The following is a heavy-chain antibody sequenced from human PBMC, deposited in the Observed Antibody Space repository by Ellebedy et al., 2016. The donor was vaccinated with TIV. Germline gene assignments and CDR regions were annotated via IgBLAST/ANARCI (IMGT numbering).Heavy chain of an antibody. D-gene: IGHD6-13*01. CDR3: ARVRKTAAGNWYFDL. V-gene: IGHV4-59*01. J-gene: IGHJ2*01. CDR1: GGSISSYY. Sequence: MPSETLSLTCTVSGGSISSYYWSWIRQPPGKGLEWIGYIYYSGSTNYNPSLKSRVTISVDTSKNQFSLKLSSVTAADTAVYYCARVRKTAAGNWYFDLWGRGTLVTVSS. CDR2: IYYSGST.